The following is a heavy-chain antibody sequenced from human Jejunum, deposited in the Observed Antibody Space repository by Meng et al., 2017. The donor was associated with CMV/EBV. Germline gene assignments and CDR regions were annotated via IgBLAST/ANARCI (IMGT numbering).Heavy chain of an antibody. D-gene: IGHD1-26*01. CDR2: FYSSDTY. Sequence: QVQLQESGPGLVKPSEPLSLTCPVSGGSVNNYYWSWIRQSAGKGLEWIGRFYSSDTYNYHPSLDSRVTMSLDTSKNQFSLNLRSVTAADTATYYCARGPGASTREGFDYWGLGTLVTVSS. CDR3: ARGPGASTREGFDY. CDR1: GGSVNNYY. V-gene: IGHV4-4*07. J-gene: IGHJ4*02.